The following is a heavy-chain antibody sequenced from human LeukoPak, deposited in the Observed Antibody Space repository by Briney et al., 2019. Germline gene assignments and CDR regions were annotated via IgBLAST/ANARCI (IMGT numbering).Heavy chain of an antibody. V-gene: IGHV3-7*03. J-gene: IGHJ4*02. CDR1: GFTFSSYW. CDR2: IKQDGSEK. D-gene: IGHD5-18*01. Sequence: GGSLRLSCAASGFTFSSYWMSWVRQAPGKGLEWVANIKQDGSEKYYVDSVKGRFTISRDNAKNSLYLQMNSLRAEDTAVYYCARTAEGYSYGYANLYFDYWGQGTLVTVSS. CDR3: ARTAEGYSYGYANLYFDY.